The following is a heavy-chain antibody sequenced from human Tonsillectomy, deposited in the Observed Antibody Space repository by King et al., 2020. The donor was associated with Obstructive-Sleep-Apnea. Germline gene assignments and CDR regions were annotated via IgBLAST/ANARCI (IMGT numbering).Heavy chain of an antibody. V-gene: IGHV4-59*08. D-gene: IGHD5-12*01. J-gene: IGHJ4*02. CDR1: DGSISSYY. CDR2: IYYSETT. CDR3: ARLGSGYLFHY. Sequence: VQLQESGPGLVKPSETLSLTCTVSDGSISSYYWSWIRQPPGKGLEWIGYIYYSETTNYNPSLKSRVTISMDTSKNQFSLRLSSVTAADTAVYYCARLGSGYLFHYWGQGALVTVSS.